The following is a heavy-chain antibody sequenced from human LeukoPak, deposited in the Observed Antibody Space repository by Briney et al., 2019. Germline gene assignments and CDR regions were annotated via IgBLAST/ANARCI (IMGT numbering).Heavy chain of an antibody. Sequence: GGSLRLSCTASGFTFGDYAISWVRQAPGQGLEWMGGIIPIFGTANYAQKFQGRVTITTDESTSTAYMELSSLRSEDTAVYYCASGVNDYFKVFDYWGQGTLVTVSS. V-gene: IGHV1-69*05. CDR3: ASGVNDYFKVFDY. D-gene: IGHD2/OR15-2a*01. CDR1: GFTFGDYA. CDR2: IIPIFGTA. J-gene: IGHJ4*02.